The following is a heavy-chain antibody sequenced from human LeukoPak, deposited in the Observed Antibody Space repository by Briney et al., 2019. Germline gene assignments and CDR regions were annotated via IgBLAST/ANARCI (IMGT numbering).Heavy chain of an antibody. J-gene: IGHJ3*02. Sequence: GASVKVSCKASGYTFTDYYMHWVQQAPGKGLEWMGRVDPEDGETIYAEKSQGRVTITADTSTDTAYMELSSLRSEDTAVYYCATDTERGYSGYGSAFDIWGQGTMVTVSS. CDR2: VDPEDGET. D-gene: IGHD5-12*01. V-gene: IGHV1-69-2*01. CDR1: GYTFTDYY. CDR3: ATDTERGYSGYGSAFDI.